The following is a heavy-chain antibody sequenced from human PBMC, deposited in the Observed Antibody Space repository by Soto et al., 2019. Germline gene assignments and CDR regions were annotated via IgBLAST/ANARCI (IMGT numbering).Heavy chain of an antibody. CDR3: ARVEIQLPYWYFDL. CDR2: INHSGST. CDR1: GGSFSGYY. V-gene: IGHV4-34*01. Sequence: SETLSLTCAVYGGSFSGYYWSWIRQPPGKGLEWIGEINHSGSTNYNPSLKSRVTISVDTSKNQFSLKLSSVTAADTAVYYCARVEIQLPYWYFDLWGRGTLVTVSS. D-gene: IGHD5-18*01. J-gene: IGHJ2*01.